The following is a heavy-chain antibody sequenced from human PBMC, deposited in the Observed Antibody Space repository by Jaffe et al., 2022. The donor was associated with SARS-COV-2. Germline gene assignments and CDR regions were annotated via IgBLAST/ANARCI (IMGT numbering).Heavy chain of an antibody. CDR1: GFTFDDYA. CDR3: AKASYSYGWEVWYFDL. D-gene: IGHD5-18*01. V-gene: IGHV3-9*01. CDR2: ISWNSGSI. J-gene: IGHJ2*01. Sequence: EVQLVESGGGLVQPGRSLRLSCAASGFTFDDYAMHWVRQAPGKGLEWVSGISWNSGSIGYADSVKGRFTISRDNAKNSLYLQMNSLRAEDTALYYCAKASYSYGWEVWYFDLWGRGTLVTVSS.